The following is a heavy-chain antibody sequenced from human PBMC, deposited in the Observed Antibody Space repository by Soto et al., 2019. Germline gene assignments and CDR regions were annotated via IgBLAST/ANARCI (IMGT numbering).Heavy chain of an antibody. V-gene: IGHV2-70*01. D-gene: IGHD3-22*01. CDR2: IDWDDDK. J-gene: IGHJ4*02. CDR1: GFSLSTSGMR. CDR3: ARIVSDYYDSSGPFDY. Sequence: SGPTLVNPTQTLTLTCTFSGFSLSTSGMRVSWIRQPPGKALEWLALIDWDDDKYYSTSLKTRLTISKDTSKNQVVLTMTNMDPVDTATYYCARIVSDYYDSSGPFDYWAREPWSPSPQ.